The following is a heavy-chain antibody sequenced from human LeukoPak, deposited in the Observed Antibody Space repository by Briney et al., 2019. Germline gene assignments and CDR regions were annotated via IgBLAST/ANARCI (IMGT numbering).Heavy chain of an antibody. CDR2: IIPIFGTA. D-gene: IGHD6-13*01. Sequence: ASVKVSCKASGGTFSRYAISWVRQAPGQGLEWMGGIIPIFGTANYAQKFQGRVTITADESTSTAYMELSSLRSEDTAVYYCARDRRPGYSSSWSFDYWGQGTLVTVSS. CDR1: GGTFSRYA. V-gene: IGHV1-69*13. J-gene: IGHJ4*02. CDR3: ARDRRPGYSSSWSFDY.